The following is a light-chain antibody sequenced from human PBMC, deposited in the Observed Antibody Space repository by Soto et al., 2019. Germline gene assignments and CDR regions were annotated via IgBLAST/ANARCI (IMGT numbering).Light chain of an antibody. CDR2: EVT. J-gene: IGLJ1*01. Sequence: QSVLTHPASVSWPPGHSITISCTGTSSDVGGYNYVSWYQQHPGKAPKLMIYEVTNRPSGVSNRFSGSKSGNTASLTISGLQAEDEADYYCSSYTSSYPYVFGTGTKVTVL. V-gene: IGLV2-14*01. CDR3: SSYTSSYPYV. CDR1: SSDVGGYNY.